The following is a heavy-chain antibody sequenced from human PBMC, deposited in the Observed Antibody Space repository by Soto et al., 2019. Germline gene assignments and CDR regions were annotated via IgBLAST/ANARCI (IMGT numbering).Heavy chain of an antibody. Sequence: EVQLVESGGGLVQPGRSLRLSCAASGFTFSSYWMSWVRQAPGKGLVWVANIKQDGSEKYHVDSVKGRFTISRDNAKNSLYLKISGLRAKDTAVSYCARDQEMGGLLQYYYGMDVWGQGTTVTVSS. J-gene: IGHJ6*02. CDR2: IKQDGSEK. CDR1: GFTFSSYW. D-gene: IGHD3-16*01. CDR3: ARDQEMGGLLQYYYGMDV. V-gene: IGHV3-7*03.